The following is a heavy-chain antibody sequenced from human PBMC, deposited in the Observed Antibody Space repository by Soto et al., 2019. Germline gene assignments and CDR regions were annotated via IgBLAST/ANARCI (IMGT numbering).Heavy chain of an antibody. CDR2: ISGSGGST. D-gene: IGHD2-2*01. V-gene: IGHV3-23*01. Sequence: GGSLRLSCAASGFTFSSYAMSWVRQAPGKGLEWVSAISGSGGSTYYADSVKGRFTISRDNSKNTLYLQMNSLRAEDTAVYYCLVLYCSSTSCYGRYYFDYWGQGTLVTVSS. CDR1: GFTFSSYA. CDR3: LVLYCSSTSCYGRYYFDY. J-gene: IGHJ4*02.